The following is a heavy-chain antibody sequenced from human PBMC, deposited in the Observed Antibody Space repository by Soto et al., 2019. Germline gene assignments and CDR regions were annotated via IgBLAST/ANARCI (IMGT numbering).Heavy chain of an antibody. Sequence: SVKVSCKASGFTFTNSAIQWVRQARGQRLEWIGWIVVGSGNTNYAQKFQERLTITRDMSTSTAYMELSSLRSEDTAIYYCAKGSGPSRPYYFDYWGQGALVTVSS. CDR1: GFTFTNSA. CDR2: IVVGSGNT. J-gene: IGHJ4*02. V-gene: IGHV1-58*02. D-gene: IGHD6-25*01. CDR3: AKGSGPSRPYYFDY.